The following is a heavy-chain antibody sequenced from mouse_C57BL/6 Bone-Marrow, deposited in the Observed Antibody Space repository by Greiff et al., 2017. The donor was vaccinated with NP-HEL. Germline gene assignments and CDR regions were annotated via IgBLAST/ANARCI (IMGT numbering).Heavy chain of an antibody. D-gene: IGHD1-1*01. CDR1: GYTFTSYW. J-gene: IGHJ4*01. CDR2: IHPSDSDT. V-gene: IGHV1-74*01. Sequence: QVQLQQPGAELVKPGASVKVSCKASGYTFTSYWMHWVKQRPGQGLEWIGRIHPSDSDTNYNQKFKGKATLTVDKSSSTAYMQLSSLTSEDSAVYYCAIEVGLLRWNAMDYWGQGTSVTVSS. CDR3: AIEVGLLRWNAMDY.